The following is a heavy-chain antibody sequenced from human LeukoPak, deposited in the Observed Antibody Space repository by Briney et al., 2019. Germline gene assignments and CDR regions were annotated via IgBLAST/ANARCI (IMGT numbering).Heavy chain of an antibody. Sequence: SETLSLTCTVSGGSISSYYWSRIRQPPGKGLEWIGYIYYSGSTNYNPSLKSRVTISVDTSKNQFSLKLSSVTAADTAVYYCARGGSPRDLHFDYWGQGTLVTVSS. CDR2: IYYSGST. CDR3: ARGGSPRDLHFDY. CDR1: GGSISSYY. J-gene: IGHJ4*02. D-gene: IGHD3-16*01. V-gene: IGHV4-59*01.